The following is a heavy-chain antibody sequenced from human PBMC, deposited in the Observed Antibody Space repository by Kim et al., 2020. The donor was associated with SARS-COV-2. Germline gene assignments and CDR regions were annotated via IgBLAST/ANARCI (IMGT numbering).Heavy chain of an antibody. V-gene: IGHV1-69*13. J-gene: IGHJ6*01. D-gene: IGHD3-9*01. CDR3: ARDRVHYDILTGYYNYYYY. CDR1: GGTFSSYA. Sequence: SVKVSCKASGGTFSSYAISWVRQAPGQGLEWMGGINAIFGKAKYAQKFQGRVTITADESTSTAYMELSSLRSEDTAVYYCARDRVHYDILTGYYNYYYY. CDR2: INAIFGKA.